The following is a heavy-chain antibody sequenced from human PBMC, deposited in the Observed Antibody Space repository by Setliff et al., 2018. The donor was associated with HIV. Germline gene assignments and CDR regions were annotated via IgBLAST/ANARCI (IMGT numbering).Heavy chain of an antibody. CDR2: INSDGSST. J-gene: IGHJ4*02. V-gene: IGHV3-74*01. CDR1: SLW. D-gene: IGHD2-8*01. Sequence: SLWMHWVRQAPGKGLVWVSRINSDGSSTSYADSVKGRFTVSRDNSKNTVYLQVNSLRPEDTAVYYCARDERWSLDYWGQGTLVTVSS. CDR3: ARDERWSLDY.